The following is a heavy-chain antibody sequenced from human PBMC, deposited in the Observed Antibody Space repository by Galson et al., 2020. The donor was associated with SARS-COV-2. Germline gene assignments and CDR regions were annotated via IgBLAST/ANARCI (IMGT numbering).Heavy chain of an antibody. CDR1: GYSFTNYY. CDR2: INPSGGNT. J-gene: IGHJ6*03. V-gene: IGHV1-46*01. Sequence: GESLKISCKTSGYSFTNYYMHWVRQAPGQGLEWMGVINPSGGNTNYAQRFQGRVTMTRDTSTSTVYMELSSLRSEDTAVYYCARDGHLGGVIIHYYYMDVWGKGTTVIVSS. CDR3: ARDGHLGGVIIHYYYMDV. D-gene: IGHD3-3*01.